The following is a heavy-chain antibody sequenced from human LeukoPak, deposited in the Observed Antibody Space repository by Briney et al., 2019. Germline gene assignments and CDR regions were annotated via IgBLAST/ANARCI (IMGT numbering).Heavy chain of an antibody. CDR1: GYTFTGYY. J-gene: IGHJ4*02. CDR2: INTNSGGT. V-gene: IGHV1-2*02. Sequence: ASVKVSCKSSGYTFTGYYMHWERQAPGQGLELMGWINTNSGGTNYAQKFPGRVTMTMDTSISTAYMELSRLRSDDTAVYYCAREISGANNCGGDCYALVYWGQGTLVTVSS. D-gene: IGHD2-21*01. CDR3: AREISGANNCGGDCYALVY.